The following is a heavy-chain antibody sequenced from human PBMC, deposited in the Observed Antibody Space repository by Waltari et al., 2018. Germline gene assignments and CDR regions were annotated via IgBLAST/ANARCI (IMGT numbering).Heavy chain of an antibody. CDR3: AKDRETGTTTPGAWFDP. CDR2: ISGSGGST. J-gene: IGHJ5*02. D-gene: IGHD1-7*01. CDR1: GFTFSSYA. Sequence: EVQLLESGGGLVQPGGSLRLSCAASGFTFSSYAMSWVRQAPGKGLEWVSAISGSGGSTYNADSLKCRFPVSGDNSKNTLYLQMNSLRAEYTSVYYCAKDRETGTTTPGAWFDPWGQGTLVTVSS. V-gene: IGHV3-23*01.